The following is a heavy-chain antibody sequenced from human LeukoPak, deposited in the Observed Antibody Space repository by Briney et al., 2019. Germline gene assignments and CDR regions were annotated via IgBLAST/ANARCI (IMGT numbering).Heavy chain of an antibody. D-gene: IGHD3-9*01. CDR1: GFTFDDYA. V-gene: IGHV3-9*01. J-gene: IGHJ4*01. CDR3: AKGLWDILTGYFDY. Sequence: GGSLRLSCAASGFTFDDYAMHWVRQAPGKGLEWVSGISWNSGSIGYADSVKGRFTISRDNAKNSLYLQMNSLRAEDTALYYCAKGLWDILTGYFDYXXXGTXVTVXS. CDR2: ISWNSGSI.